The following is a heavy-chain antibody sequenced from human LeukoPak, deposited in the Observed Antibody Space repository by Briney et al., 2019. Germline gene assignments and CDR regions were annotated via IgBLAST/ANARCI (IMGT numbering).Heavy chain of an antibody. Sequence: PGGSLRLSCAASGFTFSSYSMNWVRQAPGKGLEWVSSISSSSSYIYYADSVKGRFTISRDNAKNSLYLQMNSLRAEDTAVYYCARAGDIAAAPEPFDYWGQGTLVTVSS. CDR2: ISSSSSYI. V-gene: IGHV3-21*01. J-gene: IGHJ4*02. D-gene: IGHD6-13*01. CDR3: ARAGDIAAAPEPFDY. CDR1: GFTFSSYS.